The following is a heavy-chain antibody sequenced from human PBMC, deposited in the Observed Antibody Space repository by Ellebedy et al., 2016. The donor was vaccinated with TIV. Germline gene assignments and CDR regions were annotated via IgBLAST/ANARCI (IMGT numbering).Heavy chain of an antibody. D-gene: IGHD5-12*01. Sequence: ASVKVSCKASGDTLNRYGFSWVRQAPGHGLEWMGWISVYNGDTKYAQKLQGRVTMTTDTSTATAYMELRSLTSDDTAVYYCARVGWGYSGGEEYWGQGALVIVSS. CDR3: ARVGWGYSGGEEY. CDR2: ISVYNGDT. V-gene: IGHV1-18*01. CDR1: GDTLNRYG. J-gene: IGHJ4*02.